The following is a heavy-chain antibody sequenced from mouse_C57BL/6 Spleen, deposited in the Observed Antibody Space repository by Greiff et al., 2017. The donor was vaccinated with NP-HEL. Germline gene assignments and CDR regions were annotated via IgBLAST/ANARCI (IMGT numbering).Heavy chain of an antibody. CDR3: ARTTITSYFDY. V-gene: IGHV5-17*01. CDR1: GFTFSDYG. J-gene: IGHJ2*01. Sequence: EVQLVESGGGLVKPGGSLKLSCAASGFTFSDYGMHWVRQAPEKGLEWVAYISSGSSTIYYADTVKGRFTISRDNAKNTLFLQMTSLRSEDTAMYYCARTTITSYFDYWGQGTTLTVSS. CDR2: ISSGSSTI. D-gene: IGHD1-2*01.